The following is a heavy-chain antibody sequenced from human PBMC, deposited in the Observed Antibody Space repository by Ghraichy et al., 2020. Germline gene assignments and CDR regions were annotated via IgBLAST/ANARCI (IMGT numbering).Heavy chain of an antibody. J-gene: IGHJ4*02. CDR3: AVDAMARFHYYDSSGYHAENDY. D-gene: IGHD3-22*01. CDR1: GGSFSGYY. CDR2: INHSGST. V-gene: IGHV4-34*01. Sequence: SETLSLTCAVYGGSFSGYYWSWIRQPPGKGLEWIGEINHSGSTNYNPSLKSRVTISVDTSKNQFSLKLSSVTAADTAVYYCAVDAMARFHYYDSSGYHAENDYWGQGTLVTVSS.